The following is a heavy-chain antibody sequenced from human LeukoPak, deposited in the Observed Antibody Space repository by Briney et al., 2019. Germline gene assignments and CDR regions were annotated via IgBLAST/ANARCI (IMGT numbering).Heavy chain of an antibody. CDR2: FDPEGGET. V-gene: IGHV1-24*01. Sequence: GGSLRLSCAASGFTFRSYWMSWVRQAPGKGLEWMGGFDPEGGETIYAQKFQGRVTMTEDPSADTAYMELRSLSSEDTAVYYCGIGRKFDWLLCHHWGQGTLVTVSS. D-gene: IGHD3-9*01. CDR1: GFTFRSYW. J-gene: IGHJ5*02. CDR3: GIGRKFDWLLCHH.